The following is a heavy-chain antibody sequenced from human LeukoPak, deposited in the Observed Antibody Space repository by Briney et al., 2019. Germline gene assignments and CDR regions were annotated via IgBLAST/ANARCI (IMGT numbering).Heavy chain of an antibody. CDR1: GGSFSGYY. CDR2: INHSGST. CDR3: ARGRSSGWYINWFDP. D-gene: IGHD6-19*01. J-gene: IGHJ5*02. Sequence: SETLSLTCAVYGGSFSGYYWSWIRQPPGKGLEWIGEINHSGSTNYNPSLKSRVTISVDTSKNQFSLKLSSVTAADTAVYYCARGRSSGWYINWFDPWGQGTLVTVSS. V-gene: IGHV4-34*01.